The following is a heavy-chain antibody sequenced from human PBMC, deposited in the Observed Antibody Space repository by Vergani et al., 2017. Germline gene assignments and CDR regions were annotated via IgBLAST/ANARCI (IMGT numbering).Heavy chain of an antibody. J-gene: IGHJ4*02. Sequence: EVQLQESGGGLVKPGGSLRVSCAASGFSFSTYSINWVRQAPGKGLEWVSSISGRSNYIYYADSLKGRFTISRDNSKNSVYLQMNSLRAEDTAVYYCAGGGWLYYFDYWGQGTLVTVSS. CDR2: ISGRSNYI. V-gene: IGHV3-21*04. CDR3: AGGGWLYYFDY. D-gene: IGHD6-19*01. CDR1: GFSFSTYS.